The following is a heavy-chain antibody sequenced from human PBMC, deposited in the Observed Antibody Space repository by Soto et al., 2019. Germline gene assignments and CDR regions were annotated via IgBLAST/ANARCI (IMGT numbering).Heavy chain of an antibody. D-gene: IGHD3-22*01. V-gene: IGHV4-39*01. CDR2: IYYSGST. J-gene: IGHJ4*02. CDR3: ARLRVVVDFDY. CDR1: GGSISSSSYY. Sequence: PSETLSLTCTVSGGSISSSSYYWGWIRQPPGKGLEWIGSIYYSGSTYYNPSLKSRVTISVDTSKNQFSLKLSSVTAADTAVYYCARLRVVVDFDYWGQGTLVTVS.